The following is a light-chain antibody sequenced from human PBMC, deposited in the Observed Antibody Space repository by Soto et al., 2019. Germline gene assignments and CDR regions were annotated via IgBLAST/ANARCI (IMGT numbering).Light chain of an antibody. V-gene: IGKV3-20*01. J-gene: IGKJ2*01. CDR1: QSVTRSY. CDR3: HQYGSSPYT. CDR2: GAS. Sequence: EIVLTQSPGTLSLSPGERATLSCRASQSVTRSYLAWYQQIPGQAPRLLIYGASSRAAGIPDRFSGTGSGTDFTLTISRLEPEDFAVYFCHQYGSSPYTFGQGTKLEIK.